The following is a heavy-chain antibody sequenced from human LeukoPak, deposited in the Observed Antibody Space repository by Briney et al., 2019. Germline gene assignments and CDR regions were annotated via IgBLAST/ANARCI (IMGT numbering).Heavy chain of an antibody. D-gene: IGHD2-2*01. V-gene: IGHV1-69*04. CDR1: GGTFSSYA. J-gene: IGHJ6*02. Sequence: ASVKVSCKASGGTFSSYAISWVRQAPGQGLEWMGRIIPILGIANYAQKFQGRVTITADKSTSTAYMELSSLRSEDTAVYYCAREGGRYCSSTSCHPQLPYYYYGMDVWGQGTTVTVSS. CDR2: IIPILGIA. CDR3: AREGGRYCSSTSCHPQLPYYYYGMDV.